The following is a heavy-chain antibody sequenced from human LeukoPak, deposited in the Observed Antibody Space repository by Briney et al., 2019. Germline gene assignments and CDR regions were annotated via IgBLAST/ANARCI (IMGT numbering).Heavy chain of an antibody. D-gene: IGHD5-18*01. CDR3: ARDQQIQLWLLSYYYYYYMDV. CDR2: IKQDGSEK. V-gene: IGHV3-7*01. Sequence: GGSLRLSCAASGFTFSSYWMSWVRQAPGKGLEWVANIKQDGSEKYYVDSVKGRFTISRDNAKNSLYLQMNSLRAEDTAVYYCARDQQIQLWLLSYYYYYYMDVWGKGTTVTVSS. CDR1: GFTFSSYW. J-gene: IGHJ6*03.